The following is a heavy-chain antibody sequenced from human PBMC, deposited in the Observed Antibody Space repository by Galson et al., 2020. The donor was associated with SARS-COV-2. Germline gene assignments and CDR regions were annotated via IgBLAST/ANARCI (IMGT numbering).Heavy chain of an antibody. V-gene: IGHV3-21*01. Sequence: GESLKISCTGFGFIFNTYSMNWVRQAPGKGLEWVSSISSSSNYIYYADSVKGRFTVSRDNSKISLSLEMNNLRAEDTAVYYCARDRSSSWKRGTFDMWGQGTAVIVSS. CDR1: GFIFNTYS. J-gene: IGHJ3*02. CDR3: ARDRSSSWKRGTFDM. CDR2: ISSSSNYI. D-gene: IGHD6-13*01.